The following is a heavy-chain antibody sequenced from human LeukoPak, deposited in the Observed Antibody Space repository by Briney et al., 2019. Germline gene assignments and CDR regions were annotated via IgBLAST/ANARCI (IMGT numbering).Heavy chain of an antibody. CDR1: GFTFSSYS. Sequence: PGGSLRLSCAASGFTFSSYSMNWVRQAPGKGLEWVSYISSSSSTIYYADSVKGRFTISRDNSKNTLYLQMNSLRAEDTAVYYCARGSTVLDYWGQGTLVTVSS. CDR3: ARGSTVLDY. CDR2: ISSSSSTI. V-gene: IGHV3-48*01. J-gene: IGHJ4*02. D-gene: IGHD4-17*01.